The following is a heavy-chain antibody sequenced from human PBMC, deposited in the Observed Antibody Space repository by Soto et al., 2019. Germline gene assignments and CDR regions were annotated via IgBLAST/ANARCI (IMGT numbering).Heavy chain of an antibody. V-gene: IGHV3-53*01. D-gene: IGHD5-18*01. Sequence: EVQLVESGGGLIQPGGSLRLSCAASGFTVSSNYMSWVRQAPGKGLEWVSLIYSDGTTYYADSVQGRFTISRDNSKNTLYLQMNSFGAEDTAVYYCARGVRGYSYGYLDYWGQGTLVTVSS. CDR1: GFTVSSNY. CDR2: IYSDGTT. CDR3: ARGVRGYSYGYLDY. J-gene: IGHJ4*02.